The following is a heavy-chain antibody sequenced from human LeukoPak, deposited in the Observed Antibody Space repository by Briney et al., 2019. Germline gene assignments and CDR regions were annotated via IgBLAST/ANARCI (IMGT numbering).Heavy chain of an antibody. V-gene: IGHV1-24*01. CDR1: GYTLTELS. J-gene: IGHJ4*02. CDR2: FDPEDGET. D-gene: IGHD1-26*01. CDR3: ATDGPSYSGSYYVAY. Sequence: ASVKVSCKVSGYTLTELSMHWVRQAPGKGLEWKGGFDPEDGETIYAQKFQGRVTMTEDTSTDTAYMELSSLRSEDTAVYYCATDGPSYSGSYYVAYWGQGTLVTVSS.